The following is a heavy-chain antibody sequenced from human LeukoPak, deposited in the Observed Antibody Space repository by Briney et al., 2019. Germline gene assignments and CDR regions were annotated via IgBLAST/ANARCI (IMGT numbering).Heavy chain of an antibody. CDR1: GFTFSSYS. CDR3: ARAGTSSGY. J-gene: IGHJ4*02. V-gene: IGHV3-21*01. Sequence: GGSLRLSCAASGFTFSSYSMNWVRQAPGKGLEWVSSISSSSSYIYYADSVKGRFTISTDKAKKSLYLQMNSLRAEETAVYYCARAGTSSGYWGQGTLVTVSS. CDR2: ISSSSSYI. D-gene: IGHD6-6*01.